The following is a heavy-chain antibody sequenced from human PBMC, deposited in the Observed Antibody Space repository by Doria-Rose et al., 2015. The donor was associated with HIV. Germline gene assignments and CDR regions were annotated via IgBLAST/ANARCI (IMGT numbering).Heavy chain of an antibody. Sequence: SGPVLVKPTETLTLTCTVSGVSLSSPGMGVSWTRQPPGKALEWLANIFSDDERSYKTALKSRLTISSGTSKSQVVLTMTDMDPVDTATYYCARIKSSRWYHKYYFDFWGQGTLVIVSA. CDR1: GVSLSSPGMG. J-gene: IGHJ4*02. CDR3: ARIKSSRWYHKYYFDF. D-gene: IGHD6-13*01. V-gene: IGHV2-26*01. CDR2: IFSDDER.